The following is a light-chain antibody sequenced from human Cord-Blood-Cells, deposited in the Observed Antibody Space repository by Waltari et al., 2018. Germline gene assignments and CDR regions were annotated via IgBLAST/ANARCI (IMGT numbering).Light chain of an antibody. CDR3: QQYYSFPIT. Sequence: IWLTQSPSLLSASTGYRITISCRMSQGIRCYLDWYQQKPGKAPELLIYAPSTLQSGVPSRFSGSGSGTDFTLTISCLPSEDFATYYCQQYYSFPITFGQGTRLEIK. CDR2: APS. J-gene: IGKJ5*01. CDR1: QGIRCY. V-gene: IGKV1D-8*01.